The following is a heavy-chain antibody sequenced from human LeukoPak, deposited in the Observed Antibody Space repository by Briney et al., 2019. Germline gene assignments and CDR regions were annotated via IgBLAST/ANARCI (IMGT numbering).Heavy chain of an antibody. V-gene: IGHV4-61*01. CDR1: GGSVSSGSYY. CDR2: IYYSGST. Sequence: PSETLSLTCTVSGGSVSSGSYYWSWIRQPPGKGLEWIGYIYYSGSTNYNPSLKSRVTISVDTSKNQFSLKLSSVTAADTAVYYCAREEDYWGQGTLVTVSS. CDR3: AREEDY. J-gene: IGHJ4*02.